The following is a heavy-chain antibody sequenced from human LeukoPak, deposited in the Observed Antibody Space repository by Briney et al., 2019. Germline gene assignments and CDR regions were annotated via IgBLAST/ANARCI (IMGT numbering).Heavy chain of an antibody. D-gene: IGHD3-3*01. Sequence: PSETLSLTCTVSGGSISSTTYYWGWIRHPPGKGREGIGSVYYRGNTYYNPSLKSRVTISVVTSKSQFSLRLNSVTAADTSVYYCARLWSGLRPPDYWGQGTLVTVSS. J-gene: IGHJ4*02. CDR1: GGSISSTTYY. CDR2: VYYRGNT. V-gene: IGHV4-39*01. CDR3: ARLWSGLRPPDY.